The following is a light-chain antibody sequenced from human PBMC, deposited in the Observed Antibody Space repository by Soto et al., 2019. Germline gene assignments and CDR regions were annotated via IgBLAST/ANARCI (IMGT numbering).Light chain of an antibody. Sequence: EIVLTQSPGTLSLSPGKRATLSCRASQSVSSSYLAWYQQKPGQAPRLLIYGASSRATGIPDRFSGSGSGTDFTLTISRLEPEDFAVYYCQQYGSSTGPFGPGTKVDI. V-gene: IGKV3-20*01. CDR2: GAS. CDR1: QSVSSSY. J-gene: IGKJ3*01. CDR3: QQYGSSTGP.